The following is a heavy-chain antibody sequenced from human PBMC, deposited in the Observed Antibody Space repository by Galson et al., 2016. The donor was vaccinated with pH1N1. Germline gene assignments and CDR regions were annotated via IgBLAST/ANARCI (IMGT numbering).Heavy chain of an antibody. V-gene: IGHV3-11*01. J-gene: IGHJ3*01. CDR2: ISGSDTTI. D-gene: IGHD2-8*01. Sequence: SLRLSCAASGFPFSHYYMGWIRQAPGKGLEWISYISGSDTTIYYADSVRGRFTISRDNAQNSLYLHMNSLRAEDEAVYYCARDHFGWSFDVWGQGTMVTVSP. CDR1: GFPFSHYY. CDR3: ARDHFGWSFDV.